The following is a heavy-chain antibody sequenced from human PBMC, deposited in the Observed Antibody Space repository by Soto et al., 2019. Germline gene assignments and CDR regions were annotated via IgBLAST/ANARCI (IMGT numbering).Heavy chain of an antibody. Sequence: QLQLKESGPGLVKPSETLSLTCTVSGGSVSSTTYYWTWIRQPPGKGLEWIGSIYYSGSTYYNTSLKSRITISVDTSKNQFSLKLSSAAAADTAVYYCMIYPRMAFFGVPFDSWGQGALVTVSS. CDR1: GGSVSSTTYY. J-gene: IGHJ4*02. CDR3: MIYPRMAFFGVPFDS. CDR2: IYYSGST. V-gene: IGHV4-39*01. D-gene: IGHD2-8*01.